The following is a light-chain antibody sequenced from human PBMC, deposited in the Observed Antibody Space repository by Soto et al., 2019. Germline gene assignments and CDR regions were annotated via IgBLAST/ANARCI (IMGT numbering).Light chain of an antibody. CDR3: CSYAGSRSFVV. CDR1: SSDVGSYNL. J-gene: IGLJ2*01. CDR2: EGS. V-gene: IGLV2-23*03. Sequence: QSVLTQPASVSGSPGQSITISCTGTSSDVGSYNLVSWYQQHPGKAPKLIIYEGSKRPSGVSNRFSGSKSGNTASLTISGLQAEDEADYYCCSYAGSRSFVVFGGGTQLTVL.